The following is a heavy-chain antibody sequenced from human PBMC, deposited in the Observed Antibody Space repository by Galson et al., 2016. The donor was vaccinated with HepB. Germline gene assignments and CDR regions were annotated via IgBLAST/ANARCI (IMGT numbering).Heavy chain of an antibody. CDR1: GGSISSGGYY. CDR3: ARAAGCGGDCFQR. V-gene: IGHV4-31*03. CDR2: IFHSGTT. Sequence: LSLTCTVSGGSISSGGYYWSWIRQHPGKGLEWIGYIFHSGTTYYNPSLKSRVIISIDTSKNQFSLTLSSVTAADTAVYYCARAAGCGGDCFQRWGQGALVTVSS. J-gene: IGHJ1*01. D-gene: IGHD2-21*02.